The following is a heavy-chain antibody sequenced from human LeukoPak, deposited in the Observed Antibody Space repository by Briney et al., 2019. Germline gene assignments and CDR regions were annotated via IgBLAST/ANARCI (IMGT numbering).Heavy chain of an antibody. Sequence: GASVKVSCKASGGTFGSYAMHWVRQAPGQRLEWMGWINAGNGNTKYSQKFQGRVTITRDTSASTAYMELSSLRSEDTAVYYCARELVVVVPAAMMFDPWGQGTLVTVSS. CDR1: GGTFGSYA. CDR3: ARELVVVVPAAMMFDP. D-gene: IGHD2-2*01. CDR2: INAGNGNT. V-gene: IGHV1-3*01. J-gene: IGHJ5*02.